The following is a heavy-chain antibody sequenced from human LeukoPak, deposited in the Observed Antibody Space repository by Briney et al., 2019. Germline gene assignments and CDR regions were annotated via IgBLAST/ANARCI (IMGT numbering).Heavy chain of an antibody. CDR1: GFTFSSYG. CDR3: ARDIVVVVAATRYDWFDP. CDR2: IWYDGSNK. J-gene: IGHJ5*02. V-gene: IGHV3-30*19. Sequence: PGRSLRLSCAASGFTFSSYGMHWVRQAPGKGLEWVAVIWYDGSNKYYADSVKGRFTISRDNSKNTLYLQMNSLRAEDTAVYYCARDIVVVVAATRYDWFDPWGRGTLVTVSS. D-gene: IGHD2-15*01.